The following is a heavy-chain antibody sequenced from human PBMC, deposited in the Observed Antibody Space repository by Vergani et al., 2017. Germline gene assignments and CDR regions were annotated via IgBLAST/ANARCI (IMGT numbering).Heavy chain of an antibody. CDR1: GFAFGGLA. J-gene: IGHJ4*02. V-gene: IGHV3-23*01. CDR2: ISASSASS. Sequence: EGQLLESGGALVQPGGSLRLSCKASGFAFGGLAMQWIRRAPGQGLEWVAPISASSASSFYADSVKGRFTISRDNSNNWLFLHMSSLRVEDTARYFCAKEHLHGYCRGDDCYSGDFSGQGTPVTVSS. CDR3: AKEHLHGYCRGDDCYSGDF. D-gene: IGHD2-21*02.